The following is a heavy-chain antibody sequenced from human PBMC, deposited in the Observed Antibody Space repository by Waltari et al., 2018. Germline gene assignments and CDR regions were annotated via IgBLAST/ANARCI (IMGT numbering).Heavy chain of an antibody. CDR3: ARGRTYSSSSASDY. CDR1: GGSFSGYY. Sequence: QVQLQQWGAGLLKPSETLSLTCAVYGGSFSGYYWCWIRQPPGKGLEWIGEINHSGSTNYNPSLKSRVTISVDTSKNQFSLKLSSVTAADTAVYYCARGRTYSSSSASDYWGQGTLVTVSS. V-gene: IGHV4-34*01. J-gene: IGHJ4*02. D-gene: IGHD6-6*01. CDR2: INHSGST.